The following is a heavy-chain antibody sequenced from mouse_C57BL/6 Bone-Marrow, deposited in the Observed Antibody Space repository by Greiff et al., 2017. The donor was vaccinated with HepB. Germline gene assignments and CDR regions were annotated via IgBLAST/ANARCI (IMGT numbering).Heavy chain of an antibody. CDR2: INPNNGGT. D-gene: IGHD2-4*01. Sequence: EVQLQQSGPELVKPGASVKMSCKASGYTFTDYNMHWVKQSHGKSLEWIGYINPNNGGTSYNQKFKGKATLTVNKSSSTAYMELRSLTSEDSAVYYCARERDIYYDYDWFAYWGQGTLVTVSA. CDR3: ARERDIYYDYDWFAY. V-gene: IGHV1-22*01. CDR1: GYTFTDYN. J-gene: IGHJ3*01.